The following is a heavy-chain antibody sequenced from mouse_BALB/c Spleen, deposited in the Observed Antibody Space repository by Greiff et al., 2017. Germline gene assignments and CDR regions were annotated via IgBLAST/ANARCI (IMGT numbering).Heavy chain of an antibody. Sequence: DVKLVESGGDLVKPGGSLKLSCAASGFTFSSYGMSWVRQTPDKRLEWVATISSGGSYTYYPDSVKGRFTISRDNAKNTLYLQMSSLKSEDTAMYYCARHETARATEAWFAYWGQGTLVTVSA. CDR3: ARHETARATEAWFAY. CDR1: GFTFSSYG. J-gene: IGHJ3*01. D-gene: IGHD3-2*01. CDR2: ISSGGSYT. V-gene: IGHV5-6*02.